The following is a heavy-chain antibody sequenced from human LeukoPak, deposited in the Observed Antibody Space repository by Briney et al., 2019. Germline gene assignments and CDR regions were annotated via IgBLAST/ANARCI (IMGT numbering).Heavy chain of an antibody. Sequence: SETLSLTCTVSGYSISSGYYWGWIRQPPGKGLEWIGSIYHSGSTYYNPSLKSRVTTSADTSKNQFALKLSSVTAADTAVYYCARIRFLEWLSPDCFDYWGQGTLVTVSS. J-gene: IGHJ4*02. CDR2: IYHSGST. CDR3: ARIRFLEWLSPDCFDY. V-gene: IGHV4-38-2*02. CDR1: GYSISSGYY. D-gene: IGHD3-3*01.